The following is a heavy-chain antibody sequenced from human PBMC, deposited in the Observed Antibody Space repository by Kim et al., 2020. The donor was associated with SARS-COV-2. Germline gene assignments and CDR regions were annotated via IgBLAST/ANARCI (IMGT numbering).Heavy chain of an antibody. D-gene: IGHD6-13*01. CDR2: IIPILGIA. J-gene: IGHJ4*02. Sequence: SVKVSCKASGGTFSSYAISWVRQAPGQGLEWMGRIIPILGIANYAQKFQGRATITADKSTSTAYMELSSLRSEDTAVYYCAREWQQLRKFDYWGQGTLVTVSS. V-gene: IGHV1-69*04. CDR3: AREWQQLRKFDY. CDR1: GGTFSSYA.